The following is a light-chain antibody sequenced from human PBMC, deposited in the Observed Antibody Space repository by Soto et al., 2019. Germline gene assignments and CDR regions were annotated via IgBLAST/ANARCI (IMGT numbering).Light chain of an antibody. CDR2: KAS. V-gene: IGKV1-5*03. J-gene: IGKJ1*01. CDR1: QSISSW. Sequence: DIQMTQSPSTLSASVGDRVTITCRASQSISSWLAWYQQKPGKAPKLLIYKASSLESGVPSRFSGSGSGTEFTLTISSLQPNYFATYYCQQYNSYPWTFGKGTKVEIK. CDR3: QQYNSYPWT.